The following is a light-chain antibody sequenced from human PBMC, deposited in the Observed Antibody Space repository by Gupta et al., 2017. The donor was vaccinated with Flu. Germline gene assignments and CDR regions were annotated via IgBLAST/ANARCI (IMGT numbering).Light chain of an antibody. V-gene: IGLV4-69*01. CDR3: QTWDTAMRV. J-gene: IGLJ3*02. Sequence: QLAVTQSPSASASLGASVRLTCTLSSGHSTYAIAWHQQQPDKGPRCLMMVDPDGSHTKGDGIPDRFSVASSAAERNLTISSVQSDDDYYYYCQTWDTAMRVFGGGTKLTVL. CDR2: VDPDGSH. CDR1: SGHSTYA.